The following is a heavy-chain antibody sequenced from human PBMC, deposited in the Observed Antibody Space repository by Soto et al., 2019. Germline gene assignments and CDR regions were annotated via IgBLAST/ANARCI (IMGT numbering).Heavy chain of an antibody. CDR3: ARDIGEMSAV. CDR1: GFTFSRST. Sequence: PGGPLRLSCTSSGFTFSRSTVTWVRQGPGKGLEWVSSISSSSSYIYFADSLKGRFTISRDNAKNSLYLQMNSLRVEDTAVYYCARDIGEMSAVWGQGTQVTVSS. V-gene: IGHV3-21*06. J-gene: IGHJ4*02. D-gene: IGHD3-10*01. CDR2: ISSSSSYI.